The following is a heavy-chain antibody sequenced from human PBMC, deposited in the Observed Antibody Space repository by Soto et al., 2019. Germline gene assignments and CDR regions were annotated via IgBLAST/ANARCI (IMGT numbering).Heavy chain of an antibody. J-gene: IGHJ4*02. D-gene: IGHD2-15*01. CDR3: ARGQVVAAQH. Sequence: QLQLQESGSGLVKPSQTLSLTCAVSGGSISSGGYSWSWIRQPPGKGLEWIGYIYHSGSTYYNPSLKTRITIPVDRTKNQFSLKLSSLTAADTAVYYCARGQVVAAQHWGQGTLVTVSS. V-gene: IGHV4-30-2*01. CDR2: IYHSGST. CDR1: GGSISSGGYS.